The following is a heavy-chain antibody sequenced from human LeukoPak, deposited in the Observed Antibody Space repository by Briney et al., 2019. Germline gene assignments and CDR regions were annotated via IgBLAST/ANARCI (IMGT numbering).Heavy chain of an antibody. CDR3: ARGQPRARYFDS. Sequence: ASVTVSCKASGATFSDYSISWVRQAPGQGLEWMGRIIPILNVPNYARKFEGRVAITADKSTSTAYMELSSLKSEDTAVYYCARGQPRARYFDSWGQGTLVTVSS. CDR2: IIPILNVP. CDR1: GATFSDYS. V-gene: IGHV1-69*04. J-gene: IGHJ4*02. D-gene: IGHD1-14*01.